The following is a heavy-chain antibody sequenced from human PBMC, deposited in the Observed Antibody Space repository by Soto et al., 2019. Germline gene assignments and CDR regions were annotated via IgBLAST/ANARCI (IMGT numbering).Heavy chain of an antibody. CDR2: IYPGDSDT. V-gene: IGHV5-51*01. CDR1: GYSFTSYW. Sequence: PGESLKSSCNGSGYSFTSYWIGWVRQMPGKVLEWMGIIYPGDSDTRYSPSFQGQVTSSADKSISTAYLQWRSLKASDTAMYYCARLRYFAWLLDQTGRYSWFEPWAEGTLVTVSS. J-gene: IGHJ5*02. D-gene: IGHD3-9*01. CDR3: ARLRYFAWLLDQTGRYSWFEP.